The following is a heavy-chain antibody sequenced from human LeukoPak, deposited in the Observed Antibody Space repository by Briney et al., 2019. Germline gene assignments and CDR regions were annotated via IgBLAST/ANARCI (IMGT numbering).Heavy chain of an antibody. CDR2: ISYDGSNK. Sequence: GRSLRLSCAASGFTFSNYGMHWVRQAPGKGLEWVAVISYDGSNKYYADSVKGRFTISRDNSKNTLYLQMSSLRAEDTAVYYCAKDLQINNWKPRGPFDYWGQGTTVTVSS. CDR3: AKDLQINNWKPRGPFDY. J-gene: IGHJ4*03. V-gene: IGHV3-30*18. CDR1: GFTFSNYG. D-gene: IGHD1-1*01.